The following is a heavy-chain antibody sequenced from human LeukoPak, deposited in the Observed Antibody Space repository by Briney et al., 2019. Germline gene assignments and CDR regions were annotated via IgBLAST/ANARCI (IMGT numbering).Heavy chain of an antibody. CDR3: ASLTDYYDSSGYFGS. J-gene: IGHJ5*02. Sequence: SETLSPTCTVSGGSISSSSYYWGWIRQPPGKGLEWIGSIYYSGSTYYNPSLKSRVTISVDTSKNQFSLKLSSVTAADTAVYYCASLTDYYDSSGYFGSWGQGTLVTVSS. D-gene: IGHD3-22*01. CDR1: GGSISSSSYY. CDR2: IYYSGST. V-gene: IGHV4-39*01.